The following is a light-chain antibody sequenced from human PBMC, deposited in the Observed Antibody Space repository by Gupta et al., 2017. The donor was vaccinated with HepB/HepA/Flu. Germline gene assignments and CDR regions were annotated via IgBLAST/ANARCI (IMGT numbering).Light chain of an antibody. V-gene: IGKV1-5*03. Sequence: DIQMTQSPSTLSASVGDRVTITCRASQPISSWLAWYQQKPGKAPKLLLYKASTLESGVPSRFSGSGSGTEFTLTISSLQSDDFATYYCQQDDCSMCSFGQGTKVDI. CDR2: KAS. CDR1: QPISSW. CDR3: QQDDCSMCS. J-gene: IGKJ2*04.